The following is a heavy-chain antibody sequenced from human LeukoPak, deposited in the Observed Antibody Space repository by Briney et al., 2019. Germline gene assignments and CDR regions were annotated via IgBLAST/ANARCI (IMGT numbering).Heavy chain of an antibody. CDR3: AKWGDCSSTSCYVSLGDYYYYGMDV. CDR1: RFTVSSYA. D-gene: IGHD2-2*01. CDR2: ISGSGGST. Sequence: GGSLRLSCAASRFTVSSYAMSWVRQAPGKGLEWVSAISGSGGSTYYADSVKGRFTISRDNSKNTLYLQMNSLRAEDTAVYYCAKWGDCSSTSCYVSLGDYYYYGMDVWGKGTTVTVSS. V-gene: IGHV3-23*01. J-gene: IGHJ6*04.